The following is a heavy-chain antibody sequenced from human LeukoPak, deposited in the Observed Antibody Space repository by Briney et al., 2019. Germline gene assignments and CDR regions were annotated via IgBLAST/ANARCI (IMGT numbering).Heavy chain of an antibody. J-gene: IGHJ3*02. D-gene: IGHD2-21*01. V-gene: IGHV4-34*01. CDR2: INHSGST. CDR1: GGSFSGYY. Sequence: SETLSLTCAVYGGSFSGYYWSWIRQPPGKGLEWIGEINHSGSTNYNPSLKSRVTISADTSKNQFSLKLSSVTAADTAVYYCARGHIGLAFDIWGQGTMVTVSS. CDR3: ARGHIGLAFDI.